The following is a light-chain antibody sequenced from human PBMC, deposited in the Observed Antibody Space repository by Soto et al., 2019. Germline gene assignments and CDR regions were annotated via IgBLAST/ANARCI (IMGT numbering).Light chain of an antibody. Sequence: QSALTPSPSASGSPGQSVTISCTGTSSDIGGYNSVSWYQQHPGKAPKVMIYDVTKRPSGVPDRFSGSKSGNTASLTVSALQAEDEADYYCSSFTDENNLVCGTGTKVTVL. J-gene: IGLJ1*01. CDR2: DVT. CDR3: SSFTDENNLV. V-gene: IGLV2-8*01. CDR1: SSDIGGYNS.